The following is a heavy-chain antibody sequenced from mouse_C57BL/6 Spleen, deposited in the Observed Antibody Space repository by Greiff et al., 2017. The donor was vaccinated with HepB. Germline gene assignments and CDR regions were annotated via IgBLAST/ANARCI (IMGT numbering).Heavy chain of an antibody. CDR1: GYTFTGYW. V-gene: IGHV1-9*01. Sequence: QVQLQQSGAELMKPGASVKLSCKATGYTFTGYWIEWVKQRPGHGLEWIGEILPGSGSTNYNEKFKGKASFTADTSSKTAYMQLSSLTTEDSAIYYCARRGLDSSCYVWYFDYWGQGTTLTVSS. J-gene: IGHJ2*01. D-gene: IGHD3-2*02. CDR2: ILPGSGST. CDR3: ARRGLDSSCYVWYFDY.